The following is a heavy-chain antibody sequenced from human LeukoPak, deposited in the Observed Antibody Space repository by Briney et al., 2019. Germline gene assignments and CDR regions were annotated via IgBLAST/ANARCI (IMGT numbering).Heavy chain of an antibody. CDR1: GFTFSSYG. J-gene: IGHJ5*02. Sequence: PGGSLRLSCAASGFTFSSYGMHWVRQAPRKGLEWVAVIWYDGSNKYYADSVKGRFTISRDNSKNTLYLQMNSLRAEDTAVYYCALAVAGTWFDPWGQGTLVTVSS. D-gene: IGHD6-19*01. V-gene: IGHV3-33*01. CDR3: ALAVAGTWFDP. CDR2: IWYDGSNK.